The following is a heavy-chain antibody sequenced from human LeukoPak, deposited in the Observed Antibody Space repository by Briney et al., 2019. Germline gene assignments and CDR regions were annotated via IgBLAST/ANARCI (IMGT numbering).Heavy chain of an antibody. CDR3: AKDKYNFWSGSNYYYMDV. CDR1: AITFSTYA. V-gene: IGHV3-23*01. Sequence: GGSLRLSCAASAITFSTYAMSWVRQAPGKGLECVSVISGGAGSTYYADSVKGRFTISRDNSKNTLYLQMNSLRAEDTAVYYCAKDKYNFWSGSNYYYMDVWGKGTTVTVFS. J-gene: IGHJ6*03. D-gene: IGHD3-3*01. CDR2: ISGGAGST.